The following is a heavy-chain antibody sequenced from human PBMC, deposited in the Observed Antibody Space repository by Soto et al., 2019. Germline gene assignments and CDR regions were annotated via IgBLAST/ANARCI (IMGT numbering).Heavy chain of an antibody. D-gene: IGHD3-22*01. CDR1: GYTFTSYY. CDR2: INPSGGST. CDR3: ARGAYYDSSPLNYYGMDV. V-gene: IGHV1-46*01. J-gene: IGHJ6*02. Sequence: SSVKVSCKASGYTFTSYYMHWVRQAPGQGLEWMGIINPSGGSTSYAQKFQGRVTMTRDTSTSTVYMALSSLRSEDTAVYYCARGAYYDSSPLNYYGMDVWGQGNTVTGS.